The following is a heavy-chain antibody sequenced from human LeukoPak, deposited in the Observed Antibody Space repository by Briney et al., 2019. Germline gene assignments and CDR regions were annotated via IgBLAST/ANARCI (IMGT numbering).Heavy chain of an antibody. V-gene: IGHV3-23*01. Sequence: GGSLRLSCAASGFTFSSFPMSWVRQAPGKGLQWVSGITGRGGNTYYADSVEGRFTISRDNSKNTLSLQMDSLRAEDTAVYYCARDRAAFDYWGRGTLVTVSS. D-gene: IGHD6-25*01. CDR3: ARDRAAFDY. J-gene: IGHJ4*02. CDR2: ITGRGGNT. CDR1: GFTFSSFP.